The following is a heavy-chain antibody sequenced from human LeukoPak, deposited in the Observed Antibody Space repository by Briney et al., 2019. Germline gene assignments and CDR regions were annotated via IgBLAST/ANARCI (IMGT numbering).Heavy chain of an antibody. CDR2: IYYSGST. V-gene: IGHV4-38-2*02. CDR1: GYSISSGYY. Sequence: SETLSLTCTVSGYSISSGYYWGWIRQPPGKGLEWIGSIYYSGSTYYNPSLKSRVTISVDTSKNQFSLKLSSVTAADTAVYYCARGNLITMVRESSPFDYWGQGTLVTVSS. D-gene: IGHD3-10*01. J-gene: IGHJ4*02. CDR3: ARGNLITMVRESSPFDY.